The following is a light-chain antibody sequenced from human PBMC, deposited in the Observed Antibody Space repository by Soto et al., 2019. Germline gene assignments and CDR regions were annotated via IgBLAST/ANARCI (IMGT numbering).Light chain of an antibody. CDR3: CSYAGSSTPFV. J-gene: IGLJ1*01. CDR1: SSDVGSYNL. CDR2: KGS. Sequence: QSALTQPASVSGSPGQSITISCTGTSSDVGSYNLVSWYQQHPGKAPKLMIYKGSKRPSGVSNRFSGYKSVNTASLTISGLQAEDEADYYCCSYAGSSTPFVFGTGTKLTVL. V-gene: IGLV2-23*01.